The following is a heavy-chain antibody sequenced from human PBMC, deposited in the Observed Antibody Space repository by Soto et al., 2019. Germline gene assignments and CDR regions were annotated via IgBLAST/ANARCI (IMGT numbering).Heavy chain of an antibody. V-gene: IGHV3-74*01. CDR1: GFTFSSYW. CDR2: INSDGSST. Sequence: HPGGSLRLSCAASGFTFSSYWMHWVRQAPGKGLVWVSRINSDGSSTSYADSVKGRFTISRDNAKNTLYLQMNSLRAEDTAVYYCARDLPPNDFWSGYYGVLYYYGMDVWGQGTTVTVSS. D-gene: IGHD3-3*01. CDR3: ARDLPPNDFWSGYYGVLYYYGMDV. J-gene: IGHJ6*02.